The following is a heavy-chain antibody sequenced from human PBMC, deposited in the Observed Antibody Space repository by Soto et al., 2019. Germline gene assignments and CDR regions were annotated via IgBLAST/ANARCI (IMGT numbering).Heavy chain of an antibody. CDR3: NRGLWQWLFDY. CDR2: IDPSGGAT. J-gene: IGHJ4*02. CDR1: GYTFTSHY. V-gene: IGHV1-46*03. D-gene: IGHD6-19*01. Sequence: QVQLVQSGAEVKKPGASVMVSCRASGYTFTSHYMHWVRQAPGQGLEWMGMIDPSGGATTYAQKFQGRVTITRDTSTTTVYMELSSLRPEDTAVYSCNRGLWQWLFDYWGQGTLVTVSS.